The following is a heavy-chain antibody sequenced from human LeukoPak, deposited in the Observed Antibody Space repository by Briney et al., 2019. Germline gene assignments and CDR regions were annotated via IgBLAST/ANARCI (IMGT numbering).Heavy chain of an antibody. CDR1: GYTFTSYA. V-gene: IGHV1-3*01. CDR2: INAGNGNT. D-gene: IGHD2-2*01. Sequence: ASVKVSCKASGYTFTSYAMHWVRQAPGQRLEWMGWINAGNGNTKYSQKFQGRVTINRDTSASTAYMELSSLRSEDTAVYYCARVYCSSTSCYGARDYWGQGTLVTVSS. J-gene: IGHJ4*02. CDR3: ARVYCSSTSCYGARDY.